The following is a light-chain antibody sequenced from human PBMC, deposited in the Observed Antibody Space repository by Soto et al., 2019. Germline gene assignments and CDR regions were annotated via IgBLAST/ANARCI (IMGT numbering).Light chain of an antibody. J-gene: IGLJ3*02. CDR3: SSYTSTHYGM. V-gene: IGLV2-14*01. Sequence: QSVLTQSASVSGSPGQSITISCTGTSSDVGGYNYVSWYQQHPGKAPKLIMYDVSNRPSGVSTRVSGAKSGNTASMTISGLQGEDEADYYCSSYTSTHYGMFGGGPQLTVL. CDR1: SSDVGGYNY. CDR2: DVS.